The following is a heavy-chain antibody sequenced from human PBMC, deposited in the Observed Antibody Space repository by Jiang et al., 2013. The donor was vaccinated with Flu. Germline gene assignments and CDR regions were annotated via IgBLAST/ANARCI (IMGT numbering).Heavy chain of an antibody. CDR3: ARSSLRYFELVSYYYGMDV. CDR2: INPNSGGT. J-gene: IGHJ6*02. Sequence: GAEVKKPGASVKVSCKASGYTFTGYYMHWVRQAPGQGLEWMGWINPNSGGTNYAQKFQGRVTMTRDTSISTAYMELSRLRSDDTAVYYCARSSLRYFELVSYYYGMDVWGQGTTVTVSS. CDR1: GYTFTGYY. D-gene: IGHD3-9*01. V-gene: IGHV1-2*02.